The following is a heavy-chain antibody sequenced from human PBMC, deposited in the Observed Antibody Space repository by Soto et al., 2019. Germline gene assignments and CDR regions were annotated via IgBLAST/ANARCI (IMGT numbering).Heavy chain of an antibody. CDR1: GGTFSSYA. CDR3: ARKKYNWNENWFDP. Sequence: QVQLVQSGAEVKKPGSSVKVSCKASGGTFSSYAISWVRQAPGQGLEWMGGIIAIFCTANYAQKFQGRVTITADESTSTAYMELSSLRSEDTAVYYCARKKYNWNENWFDPWGQGTLVTVSS. J-gene: IGHJ5*02. CDR2: IIAIFCTA. V-gene: IGHV1-69*01. D-gene: IGHD1-20*01.